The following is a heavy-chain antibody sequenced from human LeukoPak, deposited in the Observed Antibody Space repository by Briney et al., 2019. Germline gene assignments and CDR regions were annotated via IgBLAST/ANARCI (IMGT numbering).Heavy chain of an antibody. CDR3: ARSHGGITIRIWFDP. Sequence: ASVKVSCKASGYTFTGYYMHWVRQAPGQGLECMGCLNPNRGRTNYAQKFQRRVTMTRDTSISTAYMELSTVRSDDTAVYYCARSHGGITIRIWFDPGGGGTLVTV. CDR2: LNPNRGRT. D-gene: IGHD3-3*01. CDR1: GYTFTGYY. J-gene: IGHJ5*02. V-gene: IGHV1-2*02.